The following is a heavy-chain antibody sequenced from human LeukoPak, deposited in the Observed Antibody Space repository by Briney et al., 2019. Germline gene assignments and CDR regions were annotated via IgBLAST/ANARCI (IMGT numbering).Heavy chain of an antibody. D-gene: IGHD2-8*01. CDR3: ARRQGCNSAWPPDY. CDR1: GFSFNIYW. Sequence: GESLKIPCKGFGFSFNIYWIGWVRQMPGKGLEWMGIIYPGDSDTRYSPSFQGQVTISVDKSISTAYLQWSSLKASDTAMYYCARRQGCNSAWPPDYWGQGSLVTVSS. CDR2: IYPGDSDT. J-gene: IGHJ4*02. V-gene: IGHV5-51*01.